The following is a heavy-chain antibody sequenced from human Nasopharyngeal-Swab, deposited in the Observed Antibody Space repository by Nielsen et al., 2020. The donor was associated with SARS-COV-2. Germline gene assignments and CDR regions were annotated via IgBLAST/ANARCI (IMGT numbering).Heavy chain of an antibody. CDR1: GGSISSSSYY. CDR2: IYYSGST. J-gene: IGHJ5*02. Sequence: SETLSLTCTVSGGSISSSSYYWSWIRQPPGKGLEWIGYIYYSGSTNYNPSLKSRVTISVDTSKNQFSLKLSSVTAADTAVYYCARQDTYDFWSGYTPAWFDPWGQGTLVTVSS. V-gene: IGHV4-61*05. D-gene: IGHD3-3*01. CDR3: ARQDTYDFWSGYTPAWFDP.